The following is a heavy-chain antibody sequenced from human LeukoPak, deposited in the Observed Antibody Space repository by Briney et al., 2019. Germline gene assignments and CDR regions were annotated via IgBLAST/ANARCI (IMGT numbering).Heavy chain of an antibody. Sequence: GGSLRLSCAASGFIVSSSYMSWVRQPPGKGLEWVSGIYTDGSTYYADSEQGRFTISRDNSKNMLFLQMNSLRVEDTSVYYCVRGHYSNTLGGQGTLVTVSS. CDR3: VRGHYSNTL. CDR2: IYTDGST. CDR1: GFIVSSSY. J-gene: IGHJ4*02. D-gene: IGHD4-11*01. V-gene: IGHV3-66*01.